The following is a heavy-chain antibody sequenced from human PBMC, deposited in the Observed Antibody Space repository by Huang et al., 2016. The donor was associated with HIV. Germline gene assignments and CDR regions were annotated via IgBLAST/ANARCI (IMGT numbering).Heavy chain of an antibody. CDR1: GYTLTELS. Sequence: QVQLVQSGAEVKKPGASVKVSCKVSGYTLTELSIHWVRQAPGKGLEWRGDCDPEHGEKKYAQNCQGRVTMTEDTSTDTAYMELNSLRAEDTAVYYCATGFDTYYDIWGQGTMVIASS. CDR2: CDPEHGEK. D-gene: IGHD2-21*01. V-gene: IGHV1-24*01. J-gene: IGHJ3*02. CDR3: ATGFDTYYDI.